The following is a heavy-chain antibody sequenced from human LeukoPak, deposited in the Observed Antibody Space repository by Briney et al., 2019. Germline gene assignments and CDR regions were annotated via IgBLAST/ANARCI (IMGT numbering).Heavy chain of an antibody. CDR3: ARDGGGVVVAATPDY. CDR2: INPKTGGT. CDR1: GYSLIDNC. D-gene: IGHD2-15*01. J-gene: IGHJ4*02. V-gene: IGHV1-2*02. Sequence: ASVKVSRKASGYSLIDNCMHWVRQAPGQGLEWMGWINPKTGGTNYAQNFQGRVTMTRDTSISTAYLELSSLRSDDTAVYYCARDGGGVVVAATPDYWGQGTLVTVSS.